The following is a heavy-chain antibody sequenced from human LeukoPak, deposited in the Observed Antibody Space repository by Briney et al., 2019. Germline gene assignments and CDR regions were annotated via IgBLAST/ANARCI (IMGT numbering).Heavy chain of an antibody. CDR2: NGIDISNT. CDR3: PRDYKYAFDN. CDR1: GFTLSDYS. V-gene: IGHV3-48*01. Sequence: GGSVRLFCAAWGFTLSDYSVKGLRQARGRGREWNSYNGIDISNTNYADSVTGSFTIYADKAKNSLYLQTNRVRVEDTAVYYCPRDYKYAFDNWGQGTLVTVSS. D-gene: IGHD5-24*01. J-gene: IGHJ4*02.